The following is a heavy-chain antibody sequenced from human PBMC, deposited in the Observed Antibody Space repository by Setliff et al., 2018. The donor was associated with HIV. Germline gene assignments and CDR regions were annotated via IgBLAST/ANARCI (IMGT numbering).Heavy chain of an antibody. CDR2: INPNSGGT. Sequence: ASVKVSCKASGYTFTGYYMHWVRQDPGQGLEWMGWINPNSGGTNYAQKFQGRVTMTRDTSISTAYMELSRLRSDDTAVYYCARGDPWFVELLSYYYYGMDVWGQGTTVTVSS. V-gene: IGHV1-2*02. D-gene: IGHD3-10*01. J-gene: IGHJ6*02. CDR1: GYTFTGYY. CDR3: ARGDPWFVELLSYYYYGMDV.